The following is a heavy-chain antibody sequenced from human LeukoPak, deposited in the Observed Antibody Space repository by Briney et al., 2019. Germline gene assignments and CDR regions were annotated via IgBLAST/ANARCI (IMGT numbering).Heavy chain of an antibody. Sequence: GGSLRLSCEASGFNFSNYWMTWVRQAPGKGLEWVAHIKQDGSGKYYVDSVKGRFTIARDNAEKSLYLQMSSLRADDTAVYYCAKYSTSRNFDDWGQGTLVTVSS. CDR3: AKYSTSRNFDD. D-gene: IGHD2-2*01. CDR1: GFNFSNYW. J-gene: IGHJ4*02. CDR2: IKQDGSGK. V-gene: IGHV3-7*02.